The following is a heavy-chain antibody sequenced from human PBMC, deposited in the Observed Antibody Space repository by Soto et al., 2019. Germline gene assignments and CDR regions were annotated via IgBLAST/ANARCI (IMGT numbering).Heavy chain of an antibody. CDR3: ASSHQGEQQLVPRRFDP. CDR2: IIPIFGTA. D-gene: IGHD6-13*01. J-gene: IGHJ5*02. CDR1: GGTFSSYA. Sequence: SVKVSCKASGGTFSSYAISWVRQAPGQGLEWMGGIIPIFGTANYAQKFQGRVTITADESTSTAYMELSSLRSEDTAVYYCASSHQGEQQLVPRRFDPWGQGTLVTVSS. V-gene: IGHV1-69*13.